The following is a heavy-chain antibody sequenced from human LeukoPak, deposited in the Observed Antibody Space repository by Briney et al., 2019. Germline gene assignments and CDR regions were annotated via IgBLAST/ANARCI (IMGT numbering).Heavy chain of an antibody. CDR1: GYTFTSYY. CDR2: INPSGGST. CDR3: AREDSGSGSYYNVADYFDY. D-gene: IGHD3-10*01. V-gene: IGHV1-46*01. Sequence: ASVKVSCKASGYTFTSYYMHWVRQAPGQGLEWMGIINPSGGSTSYAQKFQGRVTMTRDTSTSTVYMELSSLRSEDTAVYYCAREDSGSGSYYNVADYFDYWGQETLVTVSS. J-gene: IGHJ4*02.